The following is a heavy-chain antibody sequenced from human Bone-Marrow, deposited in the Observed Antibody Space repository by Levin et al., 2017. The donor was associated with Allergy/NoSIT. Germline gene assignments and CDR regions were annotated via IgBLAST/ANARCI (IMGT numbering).Heavy chain of an antibody. CDR3: ARPNDFYGSGSYEYFCDAMDV. CDR1: GYTFTTYG. V-gene: IGHV1-18*01. CDR2: ISTYNGKT. J-gene: IGHJ6*02. Sequence: ASVKVSCKTSGYTFTTYGISWVRQAPGQGLEWMGWISTYNGKTNYAQKVQARVTMTTDSSTSTVFMELRSLRSDDTAVYYCARPNDFYGSGSYEYFCDAMDVWGQGTTVTV. D-gene: IGHD3-10*01.